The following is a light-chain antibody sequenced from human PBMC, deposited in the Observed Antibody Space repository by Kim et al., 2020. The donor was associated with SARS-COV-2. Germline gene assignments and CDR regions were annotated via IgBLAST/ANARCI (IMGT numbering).Light chain of an antibody. CDR2: EAS. CDR1: QRISSG. V-gene: IGKV1-5*03. Sequence: PVGARVTIACRASQRISSGLAWYQQKPGKAPKLLIYEASRLEIGVPSRFSGSESGTEFTLTISSLQPDDFATYYCQEYNSYSALTFGGGTKVDIK. J-gene: IGKJ4*01. CDR3: QEYNSYSALT.